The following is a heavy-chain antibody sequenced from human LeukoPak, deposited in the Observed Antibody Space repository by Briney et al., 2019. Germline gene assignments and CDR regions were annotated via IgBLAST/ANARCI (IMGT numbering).Heavy chain of an antibody. D-gene: IGHD3-10*02. CDR3: AELGITMIGGV. CDR2: ISSSGNSI. Sequence: GGSLRLSCAVSGFIVTGNYMTWVRQAPGKGLEWVSYISSSGNSISYADSVKGRFTISRDNAKNSLYLQMNSLRAEDTAVYYCAELGITMIGGVWGKGTTVTISS. J-gene: IGHJ6*04. CDR1: GFIVTGNY. V-gene: IGHV3-48*03.